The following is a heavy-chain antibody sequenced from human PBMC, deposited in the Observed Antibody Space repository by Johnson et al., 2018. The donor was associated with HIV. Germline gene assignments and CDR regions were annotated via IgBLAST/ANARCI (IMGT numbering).Heavy chain of an antibody. CDR1: GFTFSSYG. V-gene: IGHV3-30*02. D-gene: IGHD6-13*01. CDR3: GGVEGGSSSNAFDI. Sequence: QVQLVESGGGVVQPGGSLRLSCAASGFTFSSYGMHWVRQAPGKGLGWVAFIRYDGSNKYYADSVKGRLTISRDNSKNTLYLQMNSRRAEDTAVYYCGGVEGGSSSNAFDIWGQGTMVTVSS. J-gene: IGHJ3*02. CDR2: IRYDGSNK.